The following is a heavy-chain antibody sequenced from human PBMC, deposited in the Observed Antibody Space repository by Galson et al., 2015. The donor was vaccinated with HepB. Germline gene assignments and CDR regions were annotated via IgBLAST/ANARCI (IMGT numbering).Heavy chain of an antibody. J-gene: IGHJ5*02. CDR1: GFTFSSSW. CDR3: AKGTHS. V-gene: IGHV3-7*01. CDR2: INQDGGVK. D-gene: IGHD3-10*01. Sequence: SLRLSCAASGFTFSSSWMSWLRQAPGKGLEWVANINQDGGVKSYVDSVKGRFTISRDNAKNSLYLEMNSLRAEDTAVYHCAKGTHSWGQGTLVTVSS.